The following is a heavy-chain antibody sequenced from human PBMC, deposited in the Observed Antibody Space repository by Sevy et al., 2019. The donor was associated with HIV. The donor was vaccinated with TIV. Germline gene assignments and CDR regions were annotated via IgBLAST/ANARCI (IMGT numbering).Heavy chain of an antibody. CDR1: GFAFSTHA. Sequence: GGSLRLSCAASGFAFSTHAMNWVRQAPGKGLEWVAIISPEGSRIDYADSVKGRLIISRDNANSSVSLQMNSLRVEDMGVYYCAKDRGWKTFDYWGQGALVTVSS. J-gene: IGHJ4*02. CDR2: ISPEGSRI. V-gene: IGHV3-7*04. D-gene: IGHD3-10*01. CDR3: AKDRGWKTFDY.